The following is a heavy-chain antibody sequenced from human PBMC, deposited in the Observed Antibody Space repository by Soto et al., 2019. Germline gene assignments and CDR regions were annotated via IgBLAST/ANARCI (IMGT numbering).Heavy chain of an antibody. Sequence: ASVKVSCKASGYTFTSYYMHWVRQAPGQGLEWMGIINPSGGSTSYAQKFQGRVTMTRDTSTSTVYMELSSLRSEDTAVYYCAREALDYDILTGRNPDASDIWGQVTMATVS. D-gene: IGHD3-9*01. J-gene: IGHJ3*02. CDR1: GYTFTSYY. V-gene: IGHV1-46*01. CDR2: INPSGGST. CDR3: AREALDYDILTGRNPDASDI.